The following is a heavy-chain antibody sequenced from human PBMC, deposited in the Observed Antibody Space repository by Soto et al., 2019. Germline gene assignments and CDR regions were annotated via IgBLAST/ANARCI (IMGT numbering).Heavy chain of an antibody. D-gene: IGHD3-16*01. CDR3: ARGRGGGKDYMEA. Sequence: GGSLRLSCAASGFTFSTYSMNWARQAPGKGLEWVSSVSYNSGFIAYADSVKGRFIISRDNAQNSLYLQMNSLRAEDTAVYYCARGRGGGKDYMEAWGKGTTVTVSS. CDR1: GFTFSTYS. V-gene: IGHV3-21*01. J-gene: IGHJ6*03. CDR2: VSYNSGFI.